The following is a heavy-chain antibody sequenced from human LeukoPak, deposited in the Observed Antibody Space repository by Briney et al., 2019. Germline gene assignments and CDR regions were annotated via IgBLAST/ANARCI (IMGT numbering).Heavy chain of an antibody. CDR1: GFTFSSYA. CDR3: AREENYYGSGSDHHLDY. D-gene: IGHD3-10*01. Sequence: PGGSLRLSCAASGFTFSSYAMSWVRQAPGKGLEWVSSISSSSSYIYYADSVKGRFTISRDNAKNSLYLQMNSLRAEDTAVYYCAREENYYGSGSDHHLDYWGQGTLVTVSS. V-gene: IGHV3-21*01. CDR2: ISSSSSYI. J-gene: IGHJ4*02.